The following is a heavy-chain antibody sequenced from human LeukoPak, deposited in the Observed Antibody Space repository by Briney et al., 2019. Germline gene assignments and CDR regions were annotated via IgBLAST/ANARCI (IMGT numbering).Heavy chain of an antibody. V-gene: IGHV4-34*01. D-gene: IGHD3-22*01. CDR2: INHSGST. Sequence: PSETLSLTCTVSGDSISRYYWTWIRQPPGKGLEWIGEINHSGSTNYNPSLKSRVIISVDTSKNQFSLKLRSVTAADTAVYYCARDWNDSSGYGGFEIWGQGTMVTVSS. CDR1: GDSISRYY. CDR3: ARDWNDSSGYGGFEI. J-gene: IGHJ3*02.